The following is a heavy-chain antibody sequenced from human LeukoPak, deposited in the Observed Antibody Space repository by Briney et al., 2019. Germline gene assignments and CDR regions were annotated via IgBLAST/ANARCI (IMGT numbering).Heavy chain of an antibody. J-gene: IGHJ3*02. CDR2: ISYDGSNK. CDR3: ARDRGLWFGEYENAFDI. D-gene: IGHD3-10*01. CDR1: GFTFSSYG. Sequence: PGRSLRLSCAASGFTFSSYGMHWVRQAPGKGLEWVAVISYDGSNKYYADSVKGRFTISRDNSKNTLYLQMNSLRAEDTAVYYCARDRGLWFGEYENAFDIWGQGTMVTVSS. V-gene: IGHV3-30*03.